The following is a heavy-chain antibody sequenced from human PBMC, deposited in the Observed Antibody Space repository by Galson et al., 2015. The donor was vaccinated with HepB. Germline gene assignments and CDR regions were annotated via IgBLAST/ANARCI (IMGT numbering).Heavy chain of an antibody. CDR1: GFTFSNAW. J-gene: IGHJ4*02. CDR2: IKSKTDGGTT. D-gene: IGHD1-26*01. Sequence: SLRLSYAASGFTFSNAWMSWVRQAPGKGLEWVGRIKSKTDGGTTDYAAPVKGRFTISRDDSKNTLYLQMNSLKTEDTAVYYCTTDGRSGSSHVYWGQGTLVTVSS. V-gene: IGHV3-15*01. CDR3: TTDGRSGSSHVY.